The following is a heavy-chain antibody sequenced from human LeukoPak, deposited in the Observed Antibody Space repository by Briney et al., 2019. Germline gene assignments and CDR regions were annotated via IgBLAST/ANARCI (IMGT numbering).Heavy chain of an antibody. Sequence: GGSLRLSCAASGITFSNLYMNWIRQAPGNGLEWIAYTNTRGVVIYYADSVKGRFTISRDNANNSLYLQMNSLRVEDTAVYYCVAQYLVSDYWGQGSLVTVS. V-gene: IGHV3-11*01. J-gene: IGHJ4*02. CDR3: VAQYLVSDY. CDR1: GITFSNLY. D-gene: IGHD4-11*01. CDR2: TNTRGVVI.